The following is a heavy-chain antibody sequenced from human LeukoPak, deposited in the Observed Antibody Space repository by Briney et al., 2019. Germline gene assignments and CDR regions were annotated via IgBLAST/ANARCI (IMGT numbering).Heavy chain of an antibody. CDR1: GFTFSSYG. Sequence: GGSLRLSCAASGFTFSSYGMHWVRQAPGKGLEWVAVIWYDGSNKYYADSVKGRYTISRDNSKNTLYLQMNSLRAEDTAVYYCARDGSDYYDSSGHSPDYWGQGTLVTVSS. CDR2: IWYDGSNK. D-gene: IGHD3-22*01. V-gene: IGHV3-33*01. J-gene: IGHJ4*02. CDR3: ARDGSDYYDSSGHSPDY.